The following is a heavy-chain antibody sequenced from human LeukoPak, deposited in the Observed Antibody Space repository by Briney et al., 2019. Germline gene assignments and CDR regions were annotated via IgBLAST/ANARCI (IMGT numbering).Heavy chain of an antibody. V-gene: IGHV1-69*05. Sequence: SVKVSCKASGGTFSSYAISWVRQAPGQGLEWMRGIIPIFGTANYAQKFQGRVTITTDESTSTAYMELSSLRSEDTAVYYCAREGASTIFGVVEPTVNWFDPWGQGTLVTVSS. J-gene: IGHJ5*02. CDR1: GGTFSSYA. CDR3: AREGASTIFGVVEPTVNWFDP. D-gene: IGHD3-3*01. CDR2: IIPIFGTA.